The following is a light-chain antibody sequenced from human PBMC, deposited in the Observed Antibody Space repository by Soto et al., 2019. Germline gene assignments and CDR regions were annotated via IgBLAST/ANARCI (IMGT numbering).Light chain of an antibody. CDR1: QSISSW. V-gene: IGKV1-5*01. CDR3: QQYNNYPYT. J-gene: IGKJ2*01. Sequence: DIQMTQSPSTLSASVGDRVTITCRAGQSISSWLAWYQQKPGKAPKLLIYDASTLESGVPSRFSGSGSGTELTLTISSLQPDDFATYYCQQYNNYPYTFGQGTKLEIK. CDR2: DAS.